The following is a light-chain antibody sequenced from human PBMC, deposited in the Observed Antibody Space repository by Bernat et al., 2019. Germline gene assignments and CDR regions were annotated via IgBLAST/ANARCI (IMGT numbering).Light chain of an antibody. J-gene: IGLJ3*02. CDR1: NIISTR. V-gene: IGLV3-21*03. Sequence: SLVLAQLPSVSVAPGKTARINCHNIISTRVHWYQQRPGQGPVLVVFDDHDRPSRLPDPFSGSSSENTATLTLSRVEVGDEADYFCQLRDNTRDHPAVFGGGTKLTVL. CDR2: DDH. CDR3: QLRDNTRDHPAV.